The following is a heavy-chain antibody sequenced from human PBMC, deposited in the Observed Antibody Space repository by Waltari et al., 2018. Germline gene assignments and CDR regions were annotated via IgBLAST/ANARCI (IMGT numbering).Heavy chain of an antibody. J-gene: IGHJ6*02. Sequence: QVQLQESGPGLVKPSETLSLTCAVSGYSISSGYYWGWIRQPPGKGLEWIGSIYHSGSTYYNPSLKSRVTISVDTSKNQFSLKLSSVTAADTAVYYCARDHQGPYYYGMDVWGQGTTVTVSS. V-gene: IGHV4-38-2*02. CDR2: IYHSGST. CDR1: GYSISSGYY. CDR3: ARDHQGPYYYGMDV.